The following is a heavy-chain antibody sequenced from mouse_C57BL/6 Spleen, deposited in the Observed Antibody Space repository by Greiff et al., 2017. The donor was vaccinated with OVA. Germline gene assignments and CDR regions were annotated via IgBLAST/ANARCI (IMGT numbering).Heavy chain of an antibody. J-gene: IGHJ2*01. CDR3: ARSYYDYDGRGY. CDR2: IYPGSGST. V-gene: IGHV1-55*01. CDR1: GYSFTSYW. Sequence: VQLQQPGAELVKPGASVKMSCKASGYSFTSYWITWVKQRPGQGLEWIGDIYPGSGSTNYNEKFKSKATLTVDTSSSTAYMQLSSLTSEDSAVYYCARSYYDYDGRGYWGQGTTLTVSS. D-gene: IGHD2-4*01.